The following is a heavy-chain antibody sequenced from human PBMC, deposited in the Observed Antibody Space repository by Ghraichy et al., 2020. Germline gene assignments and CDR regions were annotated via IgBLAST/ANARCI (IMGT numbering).Heavy chain of an antibody. CDR1: GFTFSSYA. D-gene: IGHD3-22*01. J-gene: IGHJ3*02. V-gene: IGHV3-23*01. CDR2: ISGSGGST. CDR3: ANYYDSSGYYFAFDI. Sequence: GESLNISCAASGFTFSSYAMSWVRQAPGKGLEWVSAISGSGGSTYYADSVKGRFTISRDNSKNTLYLQMNSLRAEDTAVYYCANYYDSSGYYFAFDIWGQGTMVTVSS.